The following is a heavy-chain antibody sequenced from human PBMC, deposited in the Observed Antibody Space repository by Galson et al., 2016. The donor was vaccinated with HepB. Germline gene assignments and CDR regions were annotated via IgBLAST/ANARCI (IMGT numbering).Heavy chain of an antibody. J-gene: IGHJ6*02. D-gene: IGHD3-10*02. CDR1: GGSISSGGYY. V-gene: IGHV4-31*03. Sequence: TLSLTCSVSGGSISSGGYYWSWIRQHPGKGLEWIGYIYYSGGTHYNPSLKSRATISADMSKNQFSLYLSSVTAADTSVSYCARCSGSLYPYYYFGMDIWGQGTTVTGSS. CDR3: ARCSGSLYPYYYFGMDI. CDR2: IYYSGGT.